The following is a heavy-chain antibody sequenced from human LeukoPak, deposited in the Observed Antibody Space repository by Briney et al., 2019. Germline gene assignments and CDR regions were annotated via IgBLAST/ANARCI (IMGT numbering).Heavy chain of an antibody. Sequence: GGSLRLSCAASGFAFSSYWMSWVRQAPGKGLEWVANIKPDGSEKYYVDSVKGRFTISRDNAKNSLYLQMNSLRAEDTAVYYCARDWPRATISSWGQGTLVTVSS. V-gene: IGHV3-7*01. CDR2: IKPDGSEK. J-gene: IGHJ4*02. CDR1: GFAFSSYW. D-gene: IGHD3-9*01. CDR3: ARDWPRATISS.